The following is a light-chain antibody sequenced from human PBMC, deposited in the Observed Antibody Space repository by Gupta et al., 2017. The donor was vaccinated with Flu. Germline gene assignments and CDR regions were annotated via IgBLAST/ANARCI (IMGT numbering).Light chain of an antibody. V-gene: IGKV1-9*01. CDR3: QQLNSYPRT. CDR2: AAS. J-gene: IGKJ1*01. CDR1: QGINHY. Sequence: DLQLTQSPSFLSASVGDRVTITCRARQGINHYLAWYQQKPGKAPQLLIYAASILQSGIPLRFSGSGSGTEFTLTISSLQPEDFATYYCQQLNSYPRTFDQGTKVEIK.